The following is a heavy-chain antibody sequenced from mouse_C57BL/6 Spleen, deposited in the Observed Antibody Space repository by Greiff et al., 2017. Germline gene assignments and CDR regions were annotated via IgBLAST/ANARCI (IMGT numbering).Heavy chain of an antibody. J-gene: IGHJ2*01. D-gene: IGHD1-1*01. CDR3: ARLDYYGSSYVY. CDR1: GYTFTSYW. Sequence: QVQLQQPGAELVKPGASVKLSCKASGYTFTSYWMHWVKQRPGQGLEWIGMIHPNSGSTNYNEKFKSKATLTVDKSSSTAYMQLSSRTSEDSAVYYCARLDYYGSSYVYWGQGTTLTVSS. CDR2: IHPNSGST. V-gene: IGHV1-64*01.